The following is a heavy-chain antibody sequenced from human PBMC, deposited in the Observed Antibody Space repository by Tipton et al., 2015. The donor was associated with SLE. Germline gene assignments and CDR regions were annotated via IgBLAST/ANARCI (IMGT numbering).Heavy chain of an antibody. CDR2: ISYDGSNK. V-gene: IGHV3-30*04. J-gene: IGHJ6*02. Sequence: SLRLSCAASGFTFSSYEMNWVRQAPGEGLEWVAVISYDGSNKYYADSVKGRFTISRDNSKNTLYLQMNSLRAEDTAVYYCARDSYGMDVWGQGTTVTVSS. CDR3: ARDSYGMDV. CDR1: GFTFSSYE.